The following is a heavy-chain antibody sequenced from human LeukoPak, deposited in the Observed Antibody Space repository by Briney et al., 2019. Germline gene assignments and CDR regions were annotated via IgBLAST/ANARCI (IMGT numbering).Heavy chain of an antibody. CDR3: ARVGYSYGSPYDY. J-gene: IGHJ4*02. Sequence: SETLSLTCTVSGGSISSGSYYWSWIRQPAGKGLEWIGRIYTSGSTNYNPFLKSRVTISVDTSKNQFSLKLSSVTAADTAVYYCARVGYSYGSPYDYWGQGTLVTVSS. V-gene: IGHV4-61*02. CDR2: IYTSGST. D-gene: IGHD5-18*01. CDR1: GGSISSGSYY.